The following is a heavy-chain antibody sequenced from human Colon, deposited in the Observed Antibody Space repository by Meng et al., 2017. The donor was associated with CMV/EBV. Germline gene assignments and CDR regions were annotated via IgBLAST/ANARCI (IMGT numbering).Heavy chain of an antibody. D-gene: IGHD6-6*01. Sequence: GESLKISCVASGFAFNAYGMSWVRQAPGKGLEWVSSISCYGDMTYYADSVKGRFTISRDNSKTSQYLQMNSLRVEDTAVYYCAKLIAARPDAFDIWGQGTMVTVSS. V-gene: IGHV3-23*01. CDR3: AKLIAARPDAFDI. J-gene: IGHJ3*02. CDR2: ISCYGDMT. CDR1: GFAFNAYG.